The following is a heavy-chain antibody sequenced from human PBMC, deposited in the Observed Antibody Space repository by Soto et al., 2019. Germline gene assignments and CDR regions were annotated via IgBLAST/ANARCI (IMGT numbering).Heavy chain of an antibody. CDR3: AKSLPPPYVIRAFDI. CDR2: ISVSNIGGST. D-gene: IGHD3-16*01. V-gene: IGHV3-23*01. CDR1: GSTFNTYA. Sequence: GGSLRLSCAASGSTFNTYAMSWVRQAPGKGLEWVSAISVSNIGGSTFYADSVKGRFTISRDNSINTVFLQMNSLRAEDTAIYYFAKSLPPPYVIRAFDIWGQGTTVTVSS. J-gene: IGHJ3*02.